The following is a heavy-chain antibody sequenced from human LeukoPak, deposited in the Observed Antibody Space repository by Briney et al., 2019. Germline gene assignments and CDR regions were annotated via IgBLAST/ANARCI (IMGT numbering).Heavy chain of an antibody. CDR2: MNIDGSEK. CDR3: ARADIGWNPADY. Sequence: PGGSLRLSCAASGFTFSNYWMGWVRQAPGKRPEWVANMNIDGSEKYYADSVKGRFSISRDNARNSVYLQMASLRVEDTAVYYCARADIGWNPADYWGQGTLVIVSS. J-gene: IGHJ4*02. D-gene: IGHD1-1*01. V-gene: IGHV3-7*01. CDR1: GFTFSNYW.